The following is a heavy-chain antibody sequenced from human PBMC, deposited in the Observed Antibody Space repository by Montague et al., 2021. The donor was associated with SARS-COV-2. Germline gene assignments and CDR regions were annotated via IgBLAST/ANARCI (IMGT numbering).Heavy chain of an antibody. V-gene: IGHV4-34*01. CDR3: ARQVGATLRHAFDI. CDR1: GGSFSGYY. D-gene: IGHD1-26*01. Sequence: SETLSLTCAVYGGSFSGYYWSWIRQPPGKGLEWIGEINHSGSTNYNPSLKSRVTISVDTSKNQFSLKLSSVTAADTAVYYCARQVGATLRHAFDIWGQGTMVTVSS. J-gene: IGHJ3*02. CDR2: INHSGST.